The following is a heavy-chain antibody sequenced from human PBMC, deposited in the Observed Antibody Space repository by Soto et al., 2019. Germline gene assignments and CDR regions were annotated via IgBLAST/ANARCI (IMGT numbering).Heavy chain of an antibody. J-gene: IGHJ3*01. CDR2: INPSGGST. CDR1: GYTFTSYY. Sequence: ASVKVSCKASGYTFTSYYMHWVRQAPGQGLEWMGIINPSGGSTSYAQKFQGRVTMTRDTSTSTVYMELSSLRSEDTAVYCCVTMIVVVPFWGQGTMVTVSS. V-gene: IGHV1-46*03. D-gene: IGHD3-22*01. CDR3: VTMIVVVPF.